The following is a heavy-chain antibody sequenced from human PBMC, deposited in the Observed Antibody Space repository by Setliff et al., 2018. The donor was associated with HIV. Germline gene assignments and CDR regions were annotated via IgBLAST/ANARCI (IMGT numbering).Heavy chain of an antibody. CDR1: GYTFASYY. CDR3: ARDGYYNSWSCYGYYYYCMDV. J-gene: IGHJ6*03. D-gene: IGHD3-3*01. V-gene: IGHV1-46*01. Sequence: AASVKVSCKISGYTFASYYMHWVRQAPGQGLEWMGIINPSGGSTRYAQKFQGRVTMTRDTSMITVYMELSSLRSLDTAVYYCARDGYYNSWSCYGYYYYCMDVWCKGTTVTVSS. CDR2: INPSGGST.